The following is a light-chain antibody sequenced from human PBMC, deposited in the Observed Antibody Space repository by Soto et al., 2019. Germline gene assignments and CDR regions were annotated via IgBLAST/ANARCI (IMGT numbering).Light chain of an antibody. CDR3: TSYTSISLYV. CDR1: SSDGGGYNY. J-gene: IGLJ1*01. V-gene: IGLV2-14*01. CDR2: EVS. Sequence: QSALPQPASVSGSPGQSITISCTGTSSDGGGYNYVSWYQQHPGKAPKLMIYEVSNRPSGVSNRFSGSKSGNTASLTISGLQAVDEADYYCTSYTSISLYVFGTGTKVTVL.